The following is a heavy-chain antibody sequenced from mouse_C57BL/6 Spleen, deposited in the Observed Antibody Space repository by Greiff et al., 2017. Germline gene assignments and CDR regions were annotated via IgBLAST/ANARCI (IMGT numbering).Heavy chain of an antibody. J-gene: IGHJ4*01. CDR3: ARRGHYARDY. CDR1: GYSITSGSY. CDR2: ISYDGST. V-gene: IGHV3-6*01. Sequence: VQLQQSGPGLVKPSQSLSLTCSVTGYSITSGSYWNWIRQFPGNKLEWMGYISYDGSTNYNPSLKNRISITRDTSKNQFLLKLNSGTSEDTATCYCARRGHYARDYWGQGTSDTVSS.